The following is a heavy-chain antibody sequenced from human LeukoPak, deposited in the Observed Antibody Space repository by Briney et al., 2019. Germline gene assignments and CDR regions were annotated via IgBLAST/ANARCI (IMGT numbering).Heavy chain of an antibody. V-gene: IGHV3-20*04. CDR3: AREVYSSSWYGKSYYFDY. Sequence: GGSLRLSCAASGFPFDDYGMSWVRQAPGKGLEWVSGINWSGGSTGYADSVKGRFTISRDNAMNSLYLQMNSLRAEDTALYYCAREVYSSSWYGKSYYFDYWGQGTLVTVSS. CDR2: INWSGGST. J-gene: IGHJ4*02. D-gene: IGHD6-13*01. CDR1: GFPFDDYG.